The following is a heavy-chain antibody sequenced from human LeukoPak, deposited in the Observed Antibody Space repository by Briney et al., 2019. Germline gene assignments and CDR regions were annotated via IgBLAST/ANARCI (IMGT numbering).Heavy chain of an antibody. CDR2: IYRRGDT. D-gene: IGHD6-6*01. V-gene: IGHV3-53*01. CDR3: AKVYSARTYAFDM. Sequence: AGGSLRLSCAASGFSVSSYDLNWVRQAPGKGLEWVSVIYRRGDTDYADSVKGRFSVSRDSYGNTLYLQTNSLRGEDTAVYYCAKVYSARTYAFDMWGQGTVVSVSA. J-gene: IGHJ3*02. CDR1: GFSVSSYD.